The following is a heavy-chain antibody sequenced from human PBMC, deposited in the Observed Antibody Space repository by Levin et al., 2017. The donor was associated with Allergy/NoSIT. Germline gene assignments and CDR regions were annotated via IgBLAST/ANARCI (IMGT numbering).Heavy chain of an antibody. V-gene: IGHV3-48*01. J-gene: IGHJ3*02. Sequence: PGGSLRLSCAASEFTFSSYTMNWVRQAPGKGLEWVSFISSGDSAIYYADSVKGRFTISRDNAKNSVHLQMNSLRAEDTAVYYCTRGGYSRGWSYAFDIWGQGTMVTVSS. CDR3: TRGGYSRGWSYAFDI. CDR1: EFTFSSYT. D-gene: IGHD6-19*01. CDR2: ISSGDSAI.